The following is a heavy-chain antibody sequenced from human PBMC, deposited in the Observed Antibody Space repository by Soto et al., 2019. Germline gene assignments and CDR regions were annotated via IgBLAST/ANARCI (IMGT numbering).Heavy chain of an antibody. D-gene: IGHD6-13*01. CDR3: AIDQSSSWNNYYYYGMDV. Sequence: ASVKVSCKASGYTFTSYSMRWVRQAPGQRLEWMGWINAGNGNTKYSQKFQGRVTITRDTSASTAYMELRSLRSEDTAVYYCAIDQSSSWNNYYYYGMDVWGQGTTVTVSS. V-gene: IGHV1-3*01. CDR2: INAGNGNT. J-gene: IGHJ6*02. CDR1: GYTFTSYS.